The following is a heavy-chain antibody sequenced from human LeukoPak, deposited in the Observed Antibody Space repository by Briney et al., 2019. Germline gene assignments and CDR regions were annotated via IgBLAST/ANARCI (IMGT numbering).Heavy chain of an antibody. CDR2: IIPIFGTA. CDR1: GGTFSSYA. D-gene: IGHD5-18*01. J-gene: IGHJ6*02. Sequence: ASVKVSCKASGGTFSSYAISWVRQAPGQGLEWMGGIIPIFGTANYAQTFQGRVTITADESTSTAYMELSSLRSEDTAVYYCARDRRGYSYGHPGYYGMDVWGQGTTVTVSS. V-gene: IGHV1-69*13. CDR3: ARDRRGYSYGHPGYYGMDV.